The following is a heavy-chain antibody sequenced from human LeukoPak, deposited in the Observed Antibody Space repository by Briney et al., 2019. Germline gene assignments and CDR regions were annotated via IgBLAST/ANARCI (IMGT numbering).Heavy chain of an antibody. J-gene: IGHJ4*02. CDR3: AKGGSGDYYDSSGYYYE. CDR2: ISWNSGSI. D-gene: IGHD3-22*01. CDR1: GFTFDDYA. Sequence: GGSLRLSCAASGFTFDDYAMHWVRQAPGKGLEWVSGISWNSGSIGYADSVKGRFTISRDNAKNSLYLQMNSLRAEDTALYYCAKGGSGDYYDSSGYYYEWGQGTLVTVSS. V-gene: IGHV3-9*01.